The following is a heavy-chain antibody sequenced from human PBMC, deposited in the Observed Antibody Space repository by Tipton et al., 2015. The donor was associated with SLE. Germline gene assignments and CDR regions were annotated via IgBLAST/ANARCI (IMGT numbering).Heavy chain of an antibody. J-gene: IGHJ4*02. CDR1: GFTFTNYW. D-gene: IGHD6-13*01. CDR2: IKQDGSET. V-gene: IGHV3-7*01. Sequence: SLRLSCAASGFTFTNYWMTWVRQAPGKGLEWVANIKQDGSETYYVDSVKGRFTISRDHARNSLYLQMNSLRAEDTAVYYCARSWYLDYWGQGTLVTVSS. CDR3: ARSWYLDY.